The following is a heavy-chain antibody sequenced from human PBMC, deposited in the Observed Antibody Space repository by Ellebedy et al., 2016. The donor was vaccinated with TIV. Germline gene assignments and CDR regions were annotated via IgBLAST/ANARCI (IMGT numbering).Heavy chain of an antibody. V-gene: IGHV4-4*07. D-gene: IGHD6-13*01. CDR3: ASLDRDSSSWYRGRTMDV. J-gene: IGHJ6*02. CDR2: IYTSGST. Sequence: MPGGSLRLSCTVSGGSISSYYWSWIRQPAGKGLEWIGRIYTSGSTNYNPSLKSRVTMSVDTSKNQFSLKLSSVTAADTAVYYCASLDRDSSSWYRGRTMDVWGQGTTVTVSS. CDR1: GGSISSYY.